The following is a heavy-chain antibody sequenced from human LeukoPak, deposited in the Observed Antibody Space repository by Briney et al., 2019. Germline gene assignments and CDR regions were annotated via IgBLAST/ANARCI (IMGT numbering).Heavy chain of an antibody. J-gene: IGHJ6*04. CDR1: GFTFSSYE. CDR3: AELGITMIGGV. V-gene: IGHV3-48*03. Sequence: GGSLRLSCVASGFTFSSYEMNWVRQAPGKGLEWVSYISDRGTIYYADSVKGRFTISRDNAKNSLYLQMNSLRAEDTAVYYCAELGITMIGGVWGKGTTVTISS. CDR2: ISDRGTI. D-gene: IGHD3-10*02.